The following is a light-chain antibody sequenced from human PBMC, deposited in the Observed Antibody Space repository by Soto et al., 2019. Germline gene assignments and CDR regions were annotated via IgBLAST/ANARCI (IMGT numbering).Light chain of an antibody. CDR3: AAWDDSLSGQV. CDR2: SDD. CDR1: TANIGSNY. V-gene: IGLV1-47*02. J-gene: IGLJ3*02. Sequence: QSVLTQPPSASGTPGQSVTISCSGSTANIGSNYVYWYQQFPGTAPKLLIYSDDQRPSGVPDRFSGSKSGTSASLAISGLRSGDEADYHCAAWDDSLSGQVFGGGTKVTVL.